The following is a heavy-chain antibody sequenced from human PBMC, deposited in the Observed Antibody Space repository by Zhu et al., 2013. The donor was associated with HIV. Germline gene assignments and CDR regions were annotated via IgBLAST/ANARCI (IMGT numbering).Heavy chain of an antibody. CDR3: ARGTAAPNRFDY. V-gene: IGHV4-30-4*01. D-gene: IGHD5-18*01. Sequence: QVQLQQWGAGLLKPSQTLSLTCTVSGGSISSGDYYWSWIRQPPGKGLEWIGYIYYSGSTYYNPSLKSRVTISVDTSKNQFSLKLNSVTAADTAMYYCARGTAAPNRFDYWGQGTLVTVSS. J-gene: IGHJ4*02. CDR1: GGSISSGDYY. CDR2: IYYSGST.